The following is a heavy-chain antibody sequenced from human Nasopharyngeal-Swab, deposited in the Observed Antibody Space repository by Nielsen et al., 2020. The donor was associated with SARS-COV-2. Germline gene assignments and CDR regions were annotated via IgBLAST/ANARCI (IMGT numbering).Heavy chain of an antibody. V-gene: IGHV4-31*03. CDR3: ARVSGQLVLIDY. CDR1: GGSISSGGYY. CDR2: IYYSGST. J-gene: IGHJ4*02. D-gene: IGHD6-6*01. Sequence: SETLSLTCTVSGGSISSGGYYWSWIRQHPGKGLEWIGYIYYSGSTYYNPSLKSRVTISVDTSKNQFSPKLSSVTAADTAVYYCARVSGQLVLIDYWGQGTLVTVSS.